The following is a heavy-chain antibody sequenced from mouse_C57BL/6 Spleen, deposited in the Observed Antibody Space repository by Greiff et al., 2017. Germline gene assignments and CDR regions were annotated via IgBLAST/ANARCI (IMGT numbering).Heavy chain of an antibody. Sequence: EVQRVESGGGLVKPGGSLKLSCAASGFTFSDYGMHWVRQAPEKGLEWVAYISSGSSTIYYADTVKGRFTISRDNAKNTLFLQMTSLRSEDTAMYYCASIYYGSSYEAYWGQGTLVTVSA. CDR3: ASIYYGSSYEAY. D-gene: IGHD1-1*01. CDR2: ISSGSSTI. J-gene: IGHJ3*01. CDR1: GFTFSDYG. V-gene: IGHV5-17*01.